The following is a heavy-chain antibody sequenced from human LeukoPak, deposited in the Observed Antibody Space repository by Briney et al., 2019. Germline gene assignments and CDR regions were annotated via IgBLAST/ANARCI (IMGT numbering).Heavy chain of an antibody. CDR1: GGVFTTYA. J-gene: IGHJ6*02. V-gene: IGHV1-18*01. CDR3: ARESPYGDYYYGMDV. CDR2: ISGYNGNT. D-gene: IGHD4-17*01. Sequence: ASVKVSCKASGGVFTTYAISWVRQAPGQGLEWMGWISGYNGNTNYAQKLQGRVTMTTDTSTSTAYMELRSLRSDDTAVYYCARESPYGDYYYGMDVWGQGTTVTVSS.